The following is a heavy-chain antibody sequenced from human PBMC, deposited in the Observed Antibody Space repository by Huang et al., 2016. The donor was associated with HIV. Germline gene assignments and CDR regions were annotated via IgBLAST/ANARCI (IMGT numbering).Heavy chain of an antibody. J-gene: IGHJ4*02. Sequence: QVQLVESGGGVVQPGRSLRLSCVASGFTFSRYGMHWVRQAPGKGLEWVAGLSYDGRIKYYADSGKCRFTISRDNSKNTLYLQMNRLRADDTAVYYCGKGSYYDTSGNYYLDYWGQGTLVTVSS. D-gene: IGHD3-22*01. V-gene: IGHV3-30*18. CDR3: GKGSYYDTSGNYYLDY. CDR1: GFTFSRYG. CDR2: LSYDGRIK.